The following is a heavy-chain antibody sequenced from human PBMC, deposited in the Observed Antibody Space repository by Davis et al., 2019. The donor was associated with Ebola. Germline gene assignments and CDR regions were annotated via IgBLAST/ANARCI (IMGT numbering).Heavy chain of an antibody. CDR1: GGALGSGTHF. CDR2: VFHSGIT. CDR3: ARNSYSTSSGDWFDP. Sequence: LRLSCTVSGGALGSGTHFWSWIRQHPGRGLEWIGYVFHSGITFFNPYLKSRVTMSVDASKNQFSLTLRSVTAADTAVYYCARNSYSTSSGDWFDPWGRGTAVTVSS. J-gene: IGHJ5*02. D-gene: IGHD2/OR15-2a*01. V-gene: IGHV4-31*03.